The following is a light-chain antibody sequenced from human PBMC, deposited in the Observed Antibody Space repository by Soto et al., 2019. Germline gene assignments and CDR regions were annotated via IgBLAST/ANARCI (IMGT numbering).Light chain of an antibody. CDR2: DAF. Sequence: AIQLTQSPSSLSASVGDRVTITCRASQGISSALDWYQQKPGKAPKLLIYDAFSLESGVPSRFSGSGSVTDFTLTISSLQPEDFATYYCQQFNSYPLTFGGGTKVEIK. CDR1: QGISSA. V-gene: IGKV1-13*02. J-gene: IGKJ4*01. CDR3: QQFNSYPLT.